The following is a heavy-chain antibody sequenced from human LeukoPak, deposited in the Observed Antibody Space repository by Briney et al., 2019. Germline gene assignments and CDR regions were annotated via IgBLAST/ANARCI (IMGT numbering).Heavy chain of an antibody. D-gene: IGHD3-22*01. V-gene: IGHV6-1*01. CDR2: TYYRSKWYN. CDR1: GDSVSSNSAA. CDR3: ARVTYYYDSSGYSSLYYYYGMDV. Sequence: SQTLSLTFAISGDSVSSNSAAWNWIRQSPSRGLEWLGSTYYRSKWYNDYAVSVKSRITINPDTSKNQFSLQLNSVTPEDTAVYYCARVTYYYDSSGYSSLYYYYGMDVWGQGTTVTVSS. J-gene: IGHJ6*02.